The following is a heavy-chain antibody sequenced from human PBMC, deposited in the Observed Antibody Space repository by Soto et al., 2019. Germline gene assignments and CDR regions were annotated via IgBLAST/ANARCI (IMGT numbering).Heavy chain of an antibody. CDR3: AREWLREYYFDY. D-gene: IGHD5-12*01. Sequence: SETLSLTCTVSGGSISSYYWSWIRQPPGKGLEWIGYIYYSGSTNYNPSLKSRATISVDTSKNQFSLKLSSVTAADTAVYYCAREWLREYYFDYWGQGTLVTVSS. J-gene: IGHJ4*02. V-gene: IGHV4-59*01. CDR1: GGSISSYY. CDR2: IYYSGST.